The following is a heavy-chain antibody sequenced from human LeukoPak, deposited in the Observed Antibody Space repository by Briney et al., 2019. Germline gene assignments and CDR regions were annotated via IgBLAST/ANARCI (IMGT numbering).Heavy chain of an antibody. Sequence: ASVQDSCKASGYTLTGYYMHWVRQAPGQRHEWMGWINPNSGGTNYAQKFQGRVTMTRDTSISTAYMELSRLRSDDTAVYYCARDSSSDYYGSGSYYDWFDPWGQGTLVTVSS. D-gene: IGHD3-10*01. V-gene: IGHV1-2*02. CDR1: GYTLTGYY. CDR3: ARDSSSDYYGSGSYYDWFDP. J-gene: IGHJ5*02. CDR2: INPNSGGT.